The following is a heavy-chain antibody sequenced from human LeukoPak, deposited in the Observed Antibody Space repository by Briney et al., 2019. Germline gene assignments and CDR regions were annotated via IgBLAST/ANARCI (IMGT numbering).Heavy chain of an antibody. D-gene: IGHD3-22*01. J-gene: IGHJ4*02. CDR3: AKRGVVIRVILVGFHKEAYYFDS. CDR1: GITLSNYG. Sequence: GGSLRHSCAVSGITLSNYGMSWVRQAPGKGLEWVAGIGDSGGRTNYADSVKGRFTISRDNPKNTLYLQMNSLRAEDTAVYFCAKRGVVIRVILVGFHKEAYYFDSWGQGALVTVSS. V-gene: IGHV3-23*01. CDR2: IGDSGGRT.